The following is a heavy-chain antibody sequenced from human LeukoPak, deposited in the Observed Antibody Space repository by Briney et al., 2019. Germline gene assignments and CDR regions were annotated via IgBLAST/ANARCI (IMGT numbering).Heavy chain of an antibody. D-gene: IGHD6-19*01. CDR1: GFSFSRYA. CDR2: ITNSGGTT. CDR3: AKCATNSGWWYYFDY. Sequence: GGSLRLSCAASGFSFSRYAMSWFRQAPRKGLEWVSGITNSGGTTYYADSVKGRITISRDNSKNPLYLQMITLSAEDTAVYYFAKCATNSGWWYYFDYWGQGTLVTVSS. V-gene: IGHV3-23*01. J-gene: IGHJ4*02.